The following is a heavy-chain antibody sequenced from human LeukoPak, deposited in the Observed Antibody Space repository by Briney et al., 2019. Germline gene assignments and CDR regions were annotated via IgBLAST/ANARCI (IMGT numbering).Heavy chain of an antibody. J-gene: IGHJ4*02. CDR3: ADSIAARPHYFDY. V-gene: IGHV4-59*08. D-gene: IGHD6-6*01. Sequence: SETLSLTCTVSGGSISSYYWSWIRQPPGKGLEWIGYIYYSGSTNYNPSLKSRVTISVDTSKNQFSLKLSSVTAADTAVYYCADSIAARPHYFDYWGQGTLVTVSS. CDR1: GGSISSYY. CDR2: IYYSGST.